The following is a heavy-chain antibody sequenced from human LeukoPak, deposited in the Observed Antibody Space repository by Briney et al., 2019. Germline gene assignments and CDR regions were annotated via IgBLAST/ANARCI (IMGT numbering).Heavy chain of an antibody. J-gene: IGHJ4*02. D-gene: IGHD6-13*01. V-gene: IGHV3-48*03. CDR2: ISSSGSTI. CDR3: ARGGIAAAFDY. Sequence: QSGGSLRLSCVASKLSFRGYEMNWVRQAPGKGLEWVSYISSSGSTIYYADSVEGRFTISRDNAKNSLYLQMNSLRAEDTALYYCARGGIAAAFDYWGQGTLATVSS. CDR1: KLSFRGYE.